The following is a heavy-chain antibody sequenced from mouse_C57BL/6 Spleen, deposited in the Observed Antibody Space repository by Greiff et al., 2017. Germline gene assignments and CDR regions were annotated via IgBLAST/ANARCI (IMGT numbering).Heavy chain of an antibody. CDR2: IDPEDGET. J-gene: IGHJ4*01. V-gene: IGHV14-2*01. Sequence: EVMLVESGAELVKPGASVKLSCTASGFNINDYYMHWVKQRTEQGLEWIGRIDPEDGETKYAPKFQGKATITADTSSNTAYLQLSSLTSEDTAVYYCAREDDGSFYAMDYWGQGTSVTVSS. CDR3: AREDDGSFYAMDY. D-gene: IGHD2-3*01. CDR1: GFNINDYY.